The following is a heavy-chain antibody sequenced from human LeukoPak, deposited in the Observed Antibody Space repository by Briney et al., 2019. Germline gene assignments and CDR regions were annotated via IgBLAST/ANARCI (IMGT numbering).Heavy chain of an antibody. CDR3: ARGGRGYFTESWYDP. CDR2: IYYTGDT. D-gene: IGHD3-10*01. Sequence: SETLSLTCSVSGASISGLYWTWIRQPPGKGLEWIGHIYYTGDTNYNPSLKSRVTMSIDTSNNQFSLKLNSVTAADSAVYYCARGGRGYFTESWYDPWGQGTLVTVSS. J-gene: IGHJ5*02. V-gene: IGHV4-59*11. CDR1: GASISGLY.